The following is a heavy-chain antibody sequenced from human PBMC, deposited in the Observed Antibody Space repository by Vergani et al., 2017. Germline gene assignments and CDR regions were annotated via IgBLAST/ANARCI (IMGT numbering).Heavy chain of an antibody. CDR1: GFTFNSYG. D-gene: IGHD2-15*01. Sequence: QVQLVESGGGVVQPGGSLRLSCAASGFTFNSYGMHWVRQAPGKGLEWVASIRSDESRRYYGDSMEGPFTISRDNSKNTLYLQMKGLRREDTAVYYCAKEGGGYCSGGTCYPEYWSQGTLVIVSS. J-gene: IGHJ4*02. V-gene: IGHV3-30*02. CDR3: AKEGGGYCSGGTCYPEY. CDR2: IRSDESRR.